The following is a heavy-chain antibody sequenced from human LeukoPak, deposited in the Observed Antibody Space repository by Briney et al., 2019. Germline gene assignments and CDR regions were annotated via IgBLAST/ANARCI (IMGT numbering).Heavy chain of an antibody. V-gene: IGHV3-74*01. CDR2: INSDGSST. J-gene: IGHJ4*02. D-gene: IGHD2-15*01. CDR1: GFSISNFW. CDR3: ARGAARCSGGHCYPD. Sequence: PGGSLRLSCAASGFSISNFWMHWVRQAPGKVLVWVSLINSDGSSTTYADSVKGRFTISRDNAKNTLYLQANSLRAEDTAVYYCARGAARCSGGHCYPDWGRGTLVTVSS.